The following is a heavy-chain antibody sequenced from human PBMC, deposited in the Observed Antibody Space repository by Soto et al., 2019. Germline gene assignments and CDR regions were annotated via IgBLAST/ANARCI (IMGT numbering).Heavy chain of an antibody. J-gene: IGHJ6*02. CDR3: ARDHGDDFWSGYYRVDYYYGMDV. Sequence: PGGSLRLSCAASGFTVSSNYMSWVRQAPGKGLEWISVIYSGGSTYYADSVKGRFTISRDNSKNTLYLQMNSLRAEDTAVYYCARDHGDDFWSGYYRVDYYYGMDVWGQGTTVTVSS. V-gene: IGHV3-53*01. CDR2: IYSGGST. CDR1: GFTVSSNY. D-gene: IGHD3-3*01.